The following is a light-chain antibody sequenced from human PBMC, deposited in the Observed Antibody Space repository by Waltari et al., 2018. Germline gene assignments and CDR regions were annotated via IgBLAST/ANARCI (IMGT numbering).Light chain of an antibody. Sequence: DIVLTQSPATLSLSPGETATLSCGASQSVRRNYLAWYQQKPGLAPRLLIYDASSRATGIPDRFSGSGSGTDFTLTISRLEPEDFAVYYCQQFGTSPLTFGGGTKVEIK. J-gene: IGKJ4*01. CDR3: QQFGTSPLT. CDR2: DAS. V-gene: IGKV3D-20*01. CDR1: QSVRRNY.